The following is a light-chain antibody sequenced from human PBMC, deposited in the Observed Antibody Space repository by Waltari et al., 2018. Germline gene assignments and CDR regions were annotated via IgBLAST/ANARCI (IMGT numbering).Light chain of an antibody. CDR1: QIVRNN. J-gene: IGKJ2*02. CDR2: DAS. V-gene: IGKV3-15*01. Sequence: EVVMTQSPGTLSVSPGERATFSCRASQIVRNNLAWYQQKPGQAPGPLIYDASTRAPDVPARFSGSGSGTEFTLTISSLQSEDLGVNYCQQYDQWPRTFGLGTKLEIK. CDR3: QQYDQWPRT.